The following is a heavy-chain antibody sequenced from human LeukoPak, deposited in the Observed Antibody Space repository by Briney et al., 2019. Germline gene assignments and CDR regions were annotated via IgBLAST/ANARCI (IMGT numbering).Heavy chain of an antibody. CDR1: GGSISSYY. CDR2: IYYSGST. CDR3: ARLLGVYFDY. D-gene: IGHD3-16*01. V-gene: IGHV4-59*08. J-gene: IGHJ4*02. Sequence: KPSGTLSLTCTVSGGSISSYYWSWIRQPPGKGLEWIGYIYYSGSTNYNPSLKSRVTISVDTSKNQFSLKLSSVTAADTAVYYCARLLGVYFDYWGQGTLVTVSS.